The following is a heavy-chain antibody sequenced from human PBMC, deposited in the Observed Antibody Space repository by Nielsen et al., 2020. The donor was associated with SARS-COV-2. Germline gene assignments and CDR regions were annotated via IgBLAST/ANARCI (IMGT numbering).Heavy chain of an antibody. Sequence: WIRQPPGKGLEWIGEINHSGSTNYNSSLKSRVTISVDTSKNQFSLKLSSVTAADTAVYYCARAGGIDYYYDSSGYYHWYFDLWGRGTLVTVSS. CDR3: ARAGGIDYYYDSSGYYHWYFDL. D-gene: IGHD3-22*01. V-gene: IGHV4-34*13. CDR2: INHSGST. J-gene: IGHJ2*01.